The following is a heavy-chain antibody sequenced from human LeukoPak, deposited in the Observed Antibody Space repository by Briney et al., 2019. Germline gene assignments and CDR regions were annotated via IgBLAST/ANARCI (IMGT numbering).Heavy chain of an antibody. D-gene: IGHD2-21*02. Sequence: SETLSLTCTVSGGSISSSSYYWGWIRQPPGKGLEWIGYIYGSGTTNYNPSVKSRVTISVDTSKTQFSLKLSSVTTADTAVYYCATWVTSGYHALDVWGQGTTVIVSS. J-gene: IGHJ6*02. CDR2: IYGSGTT. CDR1: GGSISSSSYY. V-gene: IGHV4-61*05. CDR3: ATWVTSGYHALDV.